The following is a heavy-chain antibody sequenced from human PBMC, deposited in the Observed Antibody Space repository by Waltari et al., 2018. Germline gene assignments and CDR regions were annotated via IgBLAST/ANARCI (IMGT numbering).Heavy chain of an antibody. J-gene: IGHJ2*01. CDR1: GGSRSRSRYY. CDR3: ARGSDGATSYWYFDL. V-gene: IGHV4-39*07. Sequence: QLQLQESGSGLVKSSETLSPPCTVSGGSRSRSRYYWGWIRETPGKGLEWIGSIYYSGSTYYNPSRKSRVTISVDTTKMQFSMKLSCVTAADTDVYDCARGSDGATSYWYFDLWGRGTLVTVSS. D-gene: IGHD3-10*01. CDR2: IYYSGST.